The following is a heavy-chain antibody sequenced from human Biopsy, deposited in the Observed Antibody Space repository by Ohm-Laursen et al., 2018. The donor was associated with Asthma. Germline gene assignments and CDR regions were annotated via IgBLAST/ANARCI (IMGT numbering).Heavy chain of an antibody. Sequence: SLRLSCSASGFTFDDYAMNWVRQAPGKGLEWVSGISWNSGSLEYADSVKGRFTVSRDNAKRTLYLQINSLRAEDTALYYCVRVWGGSAFDIWGQGTMVTVSS. V-gene: IGHV3-9*01. CDR2: ISWNSGSL. J-gene: IGHJ3*02. D-gene: IGHD3-16*01. CDR1: GFTFDDYA. CDR3: VRVWGGSAFDI.